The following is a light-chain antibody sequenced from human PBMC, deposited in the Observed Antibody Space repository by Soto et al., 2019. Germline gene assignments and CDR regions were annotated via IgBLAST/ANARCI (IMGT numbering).Light chain of an antibody. CDR1: QSVSSN. Sequence: EIVLTQSPATLSLSPGERARLSCTDSQSVSSNLIWYQQKPGQAPRLLLFDASNRATGIPARFSDSGSGTDFTLTITSLETEAFAVYYCKQRINWPCTFGKGTKVDIK. J-gene: IGKJ1*01. CDR2: DAS. CDR3: KQRINWPCT. V-gene: IGKV3-11*01.